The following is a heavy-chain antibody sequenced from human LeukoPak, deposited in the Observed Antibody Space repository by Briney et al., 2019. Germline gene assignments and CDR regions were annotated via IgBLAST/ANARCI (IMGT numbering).Heavy chain of an antibody. CDR1: DGSISSSYYS. J-gene: IGHJ4*02. V-gene: IGHV4-39*01. D-gene: IGHD1-26*01. CDR2: IYYSGST. Sequence: PSETLSLTCTVSDGSISSSYYSWGWIRQPPGKGLEWIGSIYYSGSTDYNPSLKSRVTISVDTSKKQFSLKLNSVTAADTAVYYCATASSGSYYYFDYWGQGTLVTVSS. CDR3: ATASSGSYYYFDY.